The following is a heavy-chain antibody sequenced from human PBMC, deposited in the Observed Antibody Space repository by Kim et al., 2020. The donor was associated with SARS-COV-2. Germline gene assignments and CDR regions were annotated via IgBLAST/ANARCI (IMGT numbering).Heavy chain of an antibody. CDR1: GGSIHGYY. CDR3: AKGHYDTRGYSNPFDP. CDR2: ISDSGGA. D-gene: IGHD3-22*01. J-gene: IGHJ5*02. V-gene: IGHV4-59*13. Sequence: SETLSLTCTVSGGSIHGYYWSWIRQSPGKGLEWIGYISDSGGANYNPSLKSRVTISVDTSKNQFSLKLASVTAADTAIYYCAKGHYDTRGYSNPFDPWGQGTLVTVSS.